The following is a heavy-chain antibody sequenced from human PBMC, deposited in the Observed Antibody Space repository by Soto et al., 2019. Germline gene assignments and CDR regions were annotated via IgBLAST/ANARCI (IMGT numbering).Heavy chain of an antibody. V-gene: IGHV3-13*01. Sequence: EVQLVESGGGLVQPGGSLRLSCAASGFTFSAYDMHWVRQATGKGLEWVSAIGTQHDTYYPDSVKGRFTISRENAKNSLYIQKNSLRAGDTAVYYCARQASYWHGGGGWFDPWGQGTLVTVSS. J-gene: IGHJ5*02. CDR2: IGTQHDT. D-gene: IGHD2-8*02. CDR1: GFTFSAYD. CDR3: ARQASYWHGGGGWFDP.